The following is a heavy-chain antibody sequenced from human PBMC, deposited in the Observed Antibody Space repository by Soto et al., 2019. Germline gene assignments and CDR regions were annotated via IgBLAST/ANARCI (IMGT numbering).Heavy chain of an antibody. V-gene: IGHV1-69*13. CDR2: IIPIFGTA. CDR3: ARAYSHYDFWSGYYIGRWYFDL. J-gene: IGHJ2*01. Sequence: ASVNVSCKASGGTFSSYAISWVRQAPGQGLEWMGVIIPIFGTANYAQKFQGRVTITADESTSTAYMELSSLRSEDTAVYYCARAYSHYDFWSGYYIGRWYFDLWGRGTLVTVST. CDR1: GGTFSSYA. D-gene: IGHD3-3*01.